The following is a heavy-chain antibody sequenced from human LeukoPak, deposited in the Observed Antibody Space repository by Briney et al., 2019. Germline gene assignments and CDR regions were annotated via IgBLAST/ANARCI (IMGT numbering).Heavy chain of an antibody. CDR2: IYHSGCT. Sequence: PSETLSLTCAVSGYSISSGYYWGWIRQPPGKGLEWIGSIYHSGCTYYNPSLKSRVTISVDTSKNQFSLKLSSVTAADTAVYYCARGPETLMGAFDIWGQGTMVTVSS. CDR3: ARGPETLMGAFDI. V-gene: IGHV4-38-2*01. CDR1: GYSISSGYY. J-gene: IGHJ3*02. D-gene: IGHD1-14*01.